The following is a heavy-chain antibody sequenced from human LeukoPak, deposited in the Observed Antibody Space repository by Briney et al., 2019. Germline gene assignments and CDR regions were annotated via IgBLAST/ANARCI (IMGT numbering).Heavy chain of an antibody. CDR1: GFTFSDYY. Sequence: GGSLRLSCAASGFTFSDYYMSWIRQAPGKGLEWVSYISTSSTTIHYADSVNGRFTISRDNAKNSLYLEMNSLRPEDTAVYYCASAEGVAYCGGDCYSGDEYFLDWGQGTLVTASS. J-gene: IGHJ1*01. D-gene: IGHD2-21*02. CDR3: ASAEGVAYCGGDCYSGDEYFLD. CDR2: ISTSSTTI. V-gene: IGHV3-11*01.